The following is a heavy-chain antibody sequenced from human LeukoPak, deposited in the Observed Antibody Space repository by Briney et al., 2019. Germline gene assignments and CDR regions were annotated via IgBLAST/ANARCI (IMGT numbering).Heavy chain of an antibody. J-gene: IGHJ6*02. D-gene: IGHD2-21*02. CDR3: ARYGDSGYYYGLDV. V-gene: IGHV4-59*08. CDR2: IYYSGST. CDR1: GGSISSNY. Sequence: SETLSLTCNVSGGSISSNYWSWIRQPPGKGLEWIGYIYYSGSTSYNPSLKSRVTISVDTSRTQLSLKLSSVTAADTAVYYCARYGDSGYYYGLDVWGQGTTVIVSS.